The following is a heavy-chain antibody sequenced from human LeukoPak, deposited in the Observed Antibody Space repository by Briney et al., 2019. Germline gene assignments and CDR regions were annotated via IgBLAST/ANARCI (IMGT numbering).Heavy chain of an antibody. CDR1: GYRFTSYW. D-gene: IGHD1-26*01. CDR2: IYPGDSA. Sequence: GESLKISCKGSGYRFTSYWIGWVRQMPGKGLEWMGIIYPGDSAIYSPSFQGQVTISADKSTSTANLQWSSLKASDTAMYYCVRSGGNYYSIWGQGTMVTVSS. V-gene: IGHV5-51*01. CDR3: VRSGGNYYSI. J-gene: IGHJ3*02.